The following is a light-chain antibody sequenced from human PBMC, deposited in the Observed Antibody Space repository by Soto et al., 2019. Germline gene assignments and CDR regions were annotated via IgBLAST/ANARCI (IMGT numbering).Light chain of an antibody. V-gene: IGKV3-20*01. J-gene: IGKJ2*01. Sequence: ENVLTQSPGTLSLSPGERATLSCRASQSVSSSYLAWYQQKPGQAPRLLIYGASSRATGIPDRFSGSGSGTDFTLTISRLDPEDFGVYYCQQYGSSPYTFGQGTKLEIK. CDR1: QSVSSSY. CDR2: GAS. CDR3: QQYGSSPYT.